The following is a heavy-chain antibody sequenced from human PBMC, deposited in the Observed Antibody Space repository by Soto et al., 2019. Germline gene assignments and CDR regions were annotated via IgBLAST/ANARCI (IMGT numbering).Heavy chain of an antibody. J-gene: IGHJ6*02. D-gene: IGHD6-19*01. CDR3: ARAGIAVSCTPPHYSYGMDV. CDR1: GDSVSSNSAA. CDR2: TYYRSKWYN. V-gene: IGHV6-1*01. Sequence: SQTLSLTCAISGDSVSSNSAAWNWIRQSPSRGLEWLGRTYYRSKWYNDYAVSVKSRITINPDTSKNQFSLQLNSVTPEDTAVYYCARAGIAVSCTPPHYSYGMDVWGPGTTLTVSS.